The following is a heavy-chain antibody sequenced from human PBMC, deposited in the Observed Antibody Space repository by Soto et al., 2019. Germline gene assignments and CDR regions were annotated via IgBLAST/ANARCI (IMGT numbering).Heavy chain of an antibody. J-gene: IGHJ4*02. D-gene: IGHD6-19*01. Sequence: QVQLVESGGGVVQPGRSLRLSCAASGFTFSSYGMHWVRQAPGKGLEWVAVIWYDGSNKYYADSVKGRFTISRDNSKNTLYLQMNSLRAEDTAVYYCARDRGSGWYLFDYWGQGTLVTVSS. CDR1: GFTFSSYG. CDR2: IWYDGSNK. CDR3: ARDRGSGWYLFDY. V-gene: IGHV3-33*01.